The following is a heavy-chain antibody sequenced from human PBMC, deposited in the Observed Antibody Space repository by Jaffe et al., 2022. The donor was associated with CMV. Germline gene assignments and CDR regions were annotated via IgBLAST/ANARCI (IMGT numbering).Heavy chain of an antibody. J-gene: IGHJ6*03. D-gene: IGHD3-9*01. CDR3: ARVVTYYDILTGNYGEYLGYYMDV. CDR1: GGSISGYY. CDR2: IYYSGST. Sequence: QEQLQESGPGLVKPSETLSLTCTVSGGSISGYYWSWIRQPPGKGLEWIGYIYYSGSTNYNPSLKSRVTISVDTSKNQFSLKLSSVTAADTAVYYCARVVTYYDILTGNYGEYLGYYMDVWGKGTTVTVSS. V-gene: IGHV4-59*01.